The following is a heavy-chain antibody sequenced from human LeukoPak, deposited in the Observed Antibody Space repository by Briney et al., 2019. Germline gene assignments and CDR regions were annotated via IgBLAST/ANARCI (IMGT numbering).Heavy chain of an antibody. D-gene: IGHD3-16*02. V-gene: IGHV3-30*04. CDR2: ISYDASKK. CDR3: ARDPSYRGADAFDI. Sequence: GGSLRLSCAASGFTFSSFAMSWVRQAPGKGLEWVAVISYDASKKYHAGSVKGRFTISRDISMNTLYLEMNSLRAEDTAVYYCARDPSYRGADAFDIWGQGTMVTVSS. CDR1: GFTFSSFA. J-gene: IGHJ3*02.